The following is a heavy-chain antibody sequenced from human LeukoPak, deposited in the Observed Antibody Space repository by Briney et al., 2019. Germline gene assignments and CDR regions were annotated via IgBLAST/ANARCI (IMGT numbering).Heavy chain of an antibody. V-gene: IGHV3-23*01. CDR1: GFTLSSYA. Sequence: QPGGSLRLSCAASGFTLSSYAMNWVRQAPGKGLEWVSVISISGGNTYYADSVKGRFTISRDNSKNTLYLQMNSLRAEDTAVYYCANSQMYYYDSSGYLDYWGQGTLVTVSS. CDR3: ANSQMYYYDSSGYLDY. CDR2: ISISGGNT. D-gene: IGHD3-22*01. J-gene: IGHJ4*02.